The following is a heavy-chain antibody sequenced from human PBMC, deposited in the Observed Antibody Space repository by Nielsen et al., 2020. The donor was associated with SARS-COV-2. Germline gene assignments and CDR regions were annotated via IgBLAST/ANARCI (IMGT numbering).Heavy chain of an antibody. CDR2: VGWESSIV. V-gene: IGHV3-9*01. Sequence: GGSLRLSCAASGFTFDDHAMHWVRQAPGKGLEWVSGVGWESSIVGYADSVKGRFSISRDNAKSSLYLQMNSLRPEDTALYYCARPGYSGYSFDYWGQGTLVFVSS. CDR3: ARPGYSGYSFDY. CDR1: GFTFDDHA. D-gene: IGHD5-12*01. J-gene: IGHJ4*02.